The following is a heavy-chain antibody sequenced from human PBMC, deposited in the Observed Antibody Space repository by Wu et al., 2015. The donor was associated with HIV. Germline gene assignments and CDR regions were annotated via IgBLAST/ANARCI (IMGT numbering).Heavy chain of an antibody. J-gene: IGHJ6*02. CDR1: GDTFNNYG. CDR2: INPPFGRP. D-gene: IGHD3-22*01. V-gene: IGHV1-69*13. CDR3: ARTIHGTYYYDSSGYYPMAHKHYYAMDV. Sequence: QVHLVQFGAEVKKPGSSVKVSCKASGDTFNNYGINWVRQAPGQGLEWMGRINPPFGRPKYAQRFQGRVTITADGSTNTVYMELSSLRSEDTAVYYCARTIHGTYYYDSSGYYPMAHKHYYAMDVWGQGTTVTVSS.